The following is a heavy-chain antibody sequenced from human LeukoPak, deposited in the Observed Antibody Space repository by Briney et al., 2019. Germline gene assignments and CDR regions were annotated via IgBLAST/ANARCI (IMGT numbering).Heavy chain of an antibody. J-gene: IGHJ4*02. D-gene: IGHD3-22*01. V-gene: IGHV3-23*01. CDR3: AKDVSMILVVITTGGIDY. CDR1: GFTFSSYG. Sequence: PGGTLRLSCAASGFTFSSYGMSWVRQAPGKGLEWVSAISGSGGSTYYADSVKGRFTISRDNSKNTLNLQMNSLRAEDTAVYYCAKDVSMILVVITTGGIDYWGQGTLVTVSS. CDR2: ISGSGGST.